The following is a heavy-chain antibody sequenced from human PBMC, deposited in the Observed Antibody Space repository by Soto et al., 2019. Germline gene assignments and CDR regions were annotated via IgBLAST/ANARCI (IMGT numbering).Heavy chain of an antibody. D-gene: IGHD6-19*01. Sequence: SETLSLTCTVSGGSISSSSYYWGWIRQPPGKGLEWIGSIYYSGSTYYNPSLKSRVTISVDTSKNQFSLKLSSVTAADTAVYYCARQKMLLAVAGMEGAYFDYWGQGTLVTVSS. V-gene: IGHV4-39*01. J-gene: IGHJ4*02. CDR2: IYYSGST. CDR1: GGSISSSSYY. CDR3: ARQKMLLAVAGMEGAYFDY.